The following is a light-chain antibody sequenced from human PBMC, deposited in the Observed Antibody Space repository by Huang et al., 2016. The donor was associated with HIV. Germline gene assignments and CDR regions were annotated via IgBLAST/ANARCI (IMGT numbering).Light chain of an antibody. J-gene: IGKJ5*01. CDR2: SAS. V-gene: IGKV1-39*01. CDR1: QSRSTD. CDR3: QQSYSALSS. Sequence: IQMTQSPTSLSASVGDRVSIVCRASQSRSTDWNWYQTKQEKDQKLLISSASPLHSGVPSRLKLEDSGTEVTISIGGLQLDDFATYDCQQSYSALSSFGPGTRL.